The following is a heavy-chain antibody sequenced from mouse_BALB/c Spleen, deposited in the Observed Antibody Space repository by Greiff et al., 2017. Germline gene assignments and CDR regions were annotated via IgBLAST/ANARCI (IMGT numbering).Heavy chain of an antibody. J-gene: IGHJ2*01. Sequence: EVMLVESGGGLVKPGGSLKLSCAASGFTFSSYAMSWVRQSPEKRLEWVAEISSGGSYTYYPDTVTGRFTISRDNAKNTLYLEMSSLRSEDTAMYYCAREKLPYYFDYWGQGTTLTVSS. CDR2: ISSGGSYT. D-gene: IGHD2-1*01. CDR1: GFTFSSYA. V-gene: IGHV5-9-4*01. CDR3: AREKLPYYFDY.